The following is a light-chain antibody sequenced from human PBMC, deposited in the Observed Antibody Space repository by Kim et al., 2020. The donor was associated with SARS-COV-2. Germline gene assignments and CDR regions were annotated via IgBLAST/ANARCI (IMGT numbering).Light chain of an antibody. V-gene: IGLV3-21*04. CDR2: YDS. Sequence: GKTAMYTGGENNIGSKSLHWYQQMSGQAPVLVIYYDSDRPSGIPERFSGSNSGNTAYLTISRVEAGNEADYYFQVWDSRSDHPGVFGGGPQLAVL. J-gene: IGLJ3*02. CDR3: QVWDSRSDHPGV. CDR1: NIGSKS.